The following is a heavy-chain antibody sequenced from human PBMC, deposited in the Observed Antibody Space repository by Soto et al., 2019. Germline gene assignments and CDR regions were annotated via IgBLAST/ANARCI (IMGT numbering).Heavy chain of an antibody. D-gene: IGHD4-17*01. CDR1: GYTFTSYS. CDR3: ASESYGGEFDY. V-gene: IGHV1-3*01. CDR2: INAGNGNT. J-gene: IGHJ4*02. Sequence: ASVKVSSKACGYTFTSYSMHCVRQAPGQRLEWMGWINAGNGNTKYSQKFQGRVTITRDTSASTAYMELSSLRSEDTAVYYCASESYGGEFDYWGQGTLVTVSS.